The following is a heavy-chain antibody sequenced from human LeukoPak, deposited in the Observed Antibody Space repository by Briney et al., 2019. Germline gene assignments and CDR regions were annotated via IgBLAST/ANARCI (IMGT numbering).Heavy chain of an antibody. D-gene: IGHD2-21*01. V-gene: IGHV3-66*01. CDR2: IYSGGST. J-gene: IGHJ3*02. Sequence: GGSLRLSCAASGFSVTTNYMTWVRQAPGKGLEWVSGIYSGGSTDYADSMKGRFTISRDNSKNTLYLQMNSLRAEDAAVYYCARELSDSGDTSYVFDIWGHGTMVTVSS. CDR1: GFSVTTNY. CDR3: ARELSDSGDTSYVFDI.